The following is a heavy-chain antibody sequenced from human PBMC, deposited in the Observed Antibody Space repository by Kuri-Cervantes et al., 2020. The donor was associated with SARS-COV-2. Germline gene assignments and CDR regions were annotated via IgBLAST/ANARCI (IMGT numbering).Heavy chain of an antibody. CDR3: ARAPPAAAIFFDY. D-gene: IGHD2-2*01. CDR1: GFTFSRYS. CDR2: ISNSGNSI. Sequence: GESLKISCKASGFTFSRYSMAWVRQAPGKGLEWVSFISNSGNSIYYGDSLHSRFSISRDNAQSTVSLQMNSLGGEDTAVYYCARAPPAAAIFFDYWGQGTLVTVSS. J-gene: IGHJ4*02. V-gene: IGHV3-21*06.